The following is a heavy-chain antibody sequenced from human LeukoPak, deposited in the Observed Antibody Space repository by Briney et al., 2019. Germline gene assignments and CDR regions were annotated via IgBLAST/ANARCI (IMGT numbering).Heavy chain of an antibody. J-gene: IGHJ4*02. D-gene: IGHD6-19*01. Sequence: PSETLSLTCAVSGGSISSSNWWSWVRQPPGKGLEWIGEIYHSGSTNYNPSLKSRVTISVDKSKNQFSLKLSSVTAVDTAVYYCARDRQWLDYYFDYWGQGTLVTVSS. CDR3: ARDRQWLDYYFDY. CDR2: IYHSGST. CDR1: GGSISSSNW. V-gene: IGHV4-4*02.